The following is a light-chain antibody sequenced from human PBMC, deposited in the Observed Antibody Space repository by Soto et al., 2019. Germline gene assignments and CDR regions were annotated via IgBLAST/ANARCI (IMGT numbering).Light chain of an antibody. J-gene: IGKJ1*01. CDR1: QSVSSY. CDR2: DAS. Sequence: EIVLTQSPATLSLSPGESATLSCRASQSVSSYLAWYQQKPGQAPRLLIYDASNRATSLPARFSGSGSGTDLFLPISSLEPEAVAVYYCRQSNNWLTWTFGQGTKVAIK. V-gene: IGKV3-11*01. CDR3: RQSNNWLTWT.